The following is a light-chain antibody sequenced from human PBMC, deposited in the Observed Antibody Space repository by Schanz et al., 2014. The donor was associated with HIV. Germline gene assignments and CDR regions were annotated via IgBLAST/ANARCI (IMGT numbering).Light chain of an antibody. J-gene: IGLJ1*01. CDR1: SSDVGAYNY. CDR2: DGS. CDR3: CSYSRSGTPHYV. Sequence: QSALTQPPSASGSLGQSVTISCTGASSDVGAYNYVSWYQLHPGKAPQLMIYDGSSRPSGVSHRFSGSRSGITASLTISGLQAEDEADYYCCSYSRSGTPHYVFGTGTKLTVL. V-gene: IGLV2-14*01.